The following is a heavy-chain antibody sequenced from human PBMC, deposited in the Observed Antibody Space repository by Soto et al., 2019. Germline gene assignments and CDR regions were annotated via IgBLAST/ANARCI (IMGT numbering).Heavy chain of an antibody. V-gene: IGHV1-69*13. CDR1: GGTFSNYA. J-gene: IGHJ4*02. CDR3: ASNDGSGSYRFDY. D-gene: IGHD3-10*01. CDR2: IIPIFGTA. Sequence: SVKVSCKASGGTFSNYAISWVRQAPGQGLEWMGGIIPIFGTANYAQKFQGRVTITADESTSTAYMELSSLRSEDTAVYYCASNDGSGSYRFDYWGQGTLVTVSS.